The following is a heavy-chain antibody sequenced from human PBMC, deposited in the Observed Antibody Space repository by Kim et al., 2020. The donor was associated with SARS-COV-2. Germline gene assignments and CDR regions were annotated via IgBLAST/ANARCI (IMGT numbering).Heavy chain of an antibody. Sequence: GGSLRLSCAASGFTFNTYTMNWVRQAPGKGLEWVSSIKTTSGSIYYADSVKGRFIISRDNAKSSLILQMNSLRAEDTAVYHCAREYCSGGSCHGRWFDPWGQGTLVTVSS. J-gene: IGHJ5*02. V-gene: IGHV3-21*01. D-gene: IGHD2-15*01. CDR3: AREYCSGGSCHGRWFDP. CDR2: IKTTSGSI. CDR1: GFTFNTYT.